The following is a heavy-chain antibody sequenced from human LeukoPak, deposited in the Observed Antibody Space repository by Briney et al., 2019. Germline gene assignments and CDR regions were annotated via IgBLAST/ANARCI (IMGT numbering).Heavy chain of an antibody. V-gene: IGHV3-23*01. D-gene: IGHD3-16*02. CDR1: GLPFSNYA. J-gene: IGHJ4*02. Sequence: PGGSLRLSCGAPGLPFSNYAMNSVRQAPGKGLEWVSGISNSGGSAYYADSVKGRFTISRDNSRNTLYLQMNSLRAEDTAVYYCAKGLRLGELSSGFDYWGQGTLVTVST. CDR2: ISNSGGSA. CDR3: AKGLRLGELSSGFDY.